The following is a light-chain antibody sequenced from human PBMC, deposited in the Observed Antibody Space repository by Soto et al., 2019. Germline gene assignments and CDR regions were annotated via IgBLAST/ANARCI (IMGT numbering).Light chain of an antibody. CDR1: SSDVGSYNY. J-gene: IGLJ2*01. V-gene: IGLV2-14*01. Sequence: QSVLTQPASVSGSPGQSITISCSGTSSDVGSYNYVSWYQRHPGKPPKLLIFEVSIRPSGISNRFSGSKSGSTASLTISGLRAEDEAAYYCSSYSNSISPHLVFGGGTKLTVL. CDR3: SSYSNSISPHLV. CDR2: EVS.